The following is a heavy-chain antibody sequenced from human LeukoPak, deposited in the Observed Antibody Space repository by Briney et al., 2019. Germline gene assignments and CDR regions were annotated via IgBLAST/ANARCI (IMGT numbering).Heavy chain of an antibody. V-gene: IGHV4-59*01. J-gene: IGHJ4*02. Sequence: SETLSLTCTVSGGSISSYYWSWIRQPPGKGLEWIGYIYYSGSTNYNPSLKSRVTISVDTSKNQFSLKLSSVTAADTAVYYCAKPGSSSWYGNFDYWGQGTLVTVSS. CDR3: AKPGSSSWYGNFDY. D-gene: IGHD6-13*01. CDR2: IYYSGST. CDR1: GGSISSYY.